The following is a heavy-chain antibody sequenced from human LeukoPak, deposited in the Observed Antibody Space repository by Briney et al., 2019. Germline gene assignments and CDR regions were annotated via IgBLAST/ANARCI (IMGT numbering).Heavy chain of an antibody. D-gene: IGHD3-9*01. CDR3: ARFHSPLAYYDILTGWDVQNYGMDV. CDR1: GGSISSYY. J-gene: IGHJ6*02. CDR2: IYYSGST. V-gene: IGHV4-59*08. Sequence: PSETLSLTCTVSGGSISSYYWSWIRQPPGKGLEWIGYIYYSGSTNYNPSLKSRVTISVDTSKNQFSLKLSSVTAADTAVYYCARFHSPLAYYDILTGWDVQNYGMDVWGQGTTVTVSS.